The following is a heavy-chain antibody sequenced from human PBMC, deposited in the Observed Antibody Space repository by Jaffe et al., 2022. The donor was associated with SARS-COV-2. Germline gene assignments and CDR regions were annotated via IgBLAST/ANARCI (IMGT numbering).Heavy chain of an antibody. CDR2: IDSDGSST. J-gene: IGHJ4*02. V-gene: IGHV3-74*01. D-gene: IGHD2-8*01. CDR1: GFPFSSSS. CDR3: ARYYNGAPDY. Sequence: EVQLVESGGGLVQPGGSLRLSCAASGFPFSSSSMHWVRQAPGKGLVWVSHIDSDGSSTLYADSVRDRFTVSRDNAKNTLYLQVDSLRAEDTAMYYCARYYNGAPDYWGQGTLVTVSS.